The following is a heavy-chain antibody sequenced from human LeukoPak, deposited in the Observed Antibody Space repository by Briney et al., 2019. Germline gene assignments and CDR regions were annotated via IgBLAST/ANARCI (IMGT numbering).Heavy chain of an antibody. CDR1: GFTFSNAW. CDR3: ARVVDHDYGDYYLDY. CDR2: IYSGGST. D-gene: IGHD4-17*01. J-gene: IGHJ4*02. V-gene: IGHV3-53*01. Sequence: GGSLRLSCAASGFTFSNAWMSWVRQAPGKGLECISVIYSGGSTDYADSVKGRLTISRDNSKNTLYLQMNSLRAEDTAVYYCARVVDHDYGDYYLDYWGQGTLVTVSS.